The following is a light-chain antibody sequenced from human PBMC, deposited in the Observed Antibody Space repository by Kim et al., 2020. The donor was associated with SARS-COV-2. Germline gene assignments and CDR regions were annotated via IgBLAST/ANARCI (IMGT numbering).Light chain of an antibody. CDR3: SSYTCSSTLV. CDR2: DVS. J-gene: IGLJ3*02. Sequence: QSSTSSVTGTSSDVGGYNYVPWYQQHPGKAHKHMIYDVSKRPSGVSNRFSGSKSANTASQSISELQAEDEADYYCSSYTCSSTLVFGGGTKLTVL. V-gene: IGLV2-14*04. CDR1: SSDVGGYNY.